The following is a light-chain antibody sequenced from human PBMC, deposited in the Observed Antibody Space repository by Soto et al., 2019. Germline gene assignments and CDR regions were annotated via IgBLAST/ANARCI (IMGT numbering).Light chain of an antibody. CDR2: KVS. CDR1: QSLVHSDGNTY. J-gene: IGKJ1*01. V-gene: IGKV2-30*02. Sequence: DVVMTQSPLSLPVTLGQPASISCRSSQSLVHSDGNTYLNWFQQRPGQSPRRLIYKVSNRDSGVPDRFSGSGSGTDFTLKISRVGAEDVGVYYCMQGTHWPWTFGQGTRVEIK. CDR3: MQGTHWPWT.